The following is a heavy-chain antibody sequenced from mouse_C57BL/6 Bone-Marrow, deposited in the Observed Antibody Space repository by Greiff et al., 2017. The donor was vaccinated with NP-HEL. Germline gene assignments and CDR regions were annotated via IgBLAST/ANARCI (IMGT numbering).Heavy chain of an antibody. CDR3: ARNYYGSHMDY. Sequence: DVKLVESGGGLVKPGGSLKLSCAASGFTFSSYAMSWVRQTPEKRLEWVATISDGGSYTYYPDNVKGRFTISRDNAKNNLYLQMSHLNSEDTAMYYCARNYYGSHMDYWGQGTSVTVSS. CDR2: ISDGGSYT. CDR1: GFTFSSYA. V-gene: IGHV5-4*03. D-gene: IGHD1-1*01. J-gene: IGHJ4*01.